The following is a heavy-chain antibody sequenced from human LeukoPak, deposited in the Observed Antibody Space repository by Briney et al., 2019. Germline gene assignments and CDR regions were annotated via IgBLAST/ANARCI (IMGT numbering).Heavy chain of an antibody. CDR3: AKDNRRHYTSGPNPDSLH. J-gene: IGHJ4*02. V-gene: IGHV3-9*01. CDR2: ISWNSGTI. CDR1: GFFFDDYG. Sequence: GGSLRLSCVASGFFFDDYGMYWVRQPPGKGLEWVSGISWNSGTIDYADSVRGRFTISRDNAKNSLYLQMDSLRVEDTAFYYCAKDNRRHYTSGPNPDSLHWGQGALVTVSS. D-gene: IGHD6-19*01.